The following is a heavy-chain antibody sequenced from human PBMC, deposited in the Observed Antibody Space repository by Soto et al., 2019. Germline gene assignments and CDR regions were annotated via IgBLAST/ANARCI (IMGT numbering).Heavy chain of an antibody. CDR2: ISYDGSNK. Sequence: QVQLVESGGGVVQPGRSLRLSCAASGFTFSSYGMHWVRQAPGKGLEWVAVISYDGSNKYYADSVKGRFTISRDNSKNTLYLQMNSLRAEDTAVYYCAKGGLRYCSSTSCYEDYYYGMDVWGQGTTVTVSS. CDR3: AKGGLRYCSSTSCYEDYYYGMDV. D-gene: IGHD2-2*01. CDR1: GFTFSSYG. V-gene: IGHV3-30*18. J-gene: IGHJ6*02.